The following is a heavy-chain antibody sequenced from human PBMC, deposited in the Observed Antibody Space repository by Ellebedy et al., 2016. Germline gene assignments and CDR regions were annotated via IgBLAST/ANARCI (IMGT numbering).Heavy chain of an antibody. D-gene: IGHD6-6*01. CDR1: GGSFSGYY. Sequence: SQTLSLTXXVYGGSFSGYYWSWIRQPPGKGLEWIGEINHSGSTNYNPSLKSRVTISVDTSKNQFSLKLSSVTAADTAVYYCARTLVRWFDPWGQGTLVTVSS. J-gene: IGHJ5*02. CDR3: ARTLVRWFDP. CDR2: INHSGST. V-gene: IGHV4-34*01.